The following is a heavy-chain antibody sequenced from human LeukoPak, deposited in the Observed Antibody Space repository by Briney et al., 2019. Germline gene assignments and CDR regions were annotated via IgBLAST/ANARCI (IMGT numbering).Heavy chain of an antibody. CDR2: VYYSGST. D-gene: IGHD1-1*01. J-gene: IGHJ4*02. V-gene: IGHV4-59*01. CDR1: GGSISPYY. CDR3: AKYIRDSGTYNFDY. Sequence: SSETLPLTCTVSGGSISPYYWSWIRQPPGKGLEWIGYVYYSGSTNYNPSLKSRVTISVDTSKNQFSLKLSSVTAADTAVYYCAKYIRDSGTYNFDYWGQGTLVTVSS.